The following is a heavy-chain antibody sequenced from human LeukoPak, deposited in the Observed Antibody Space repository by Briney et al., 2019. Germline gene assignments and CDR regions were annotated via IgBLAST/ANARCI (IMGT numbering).Heavy chain of an antibody. CDR3: ARDAVPGDYDSSGYYFDY. V-gene: IGHV1-18*01. D-gene: IGHD3-22*01. Sequence: ASVKVSCKASGYTFTNYGITWVRQAPGQGLDWMGWISTYNGNTNYAQKLQGRVTMTTDTSTSTAYMELRSLRSDDTAVYYCARDAVPGDYDSSGYYFDYWGQGTLVTVSS. CDR2: ISTYNGNT. CDR1: GYTFTNYG. J-gene: IGHJ4*02.